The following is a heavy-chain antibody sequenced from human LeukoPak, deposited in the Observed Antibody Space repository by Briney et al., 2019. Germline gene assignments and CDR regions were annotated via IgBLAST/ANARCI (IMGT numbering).Heavy chain of an antibody. CDR2: INTNTGNP. V-gene: IGHV7-4-1*02. CDR3: ARGEGPEDSSGSLDY. CDR1: GYTFTSYA. J-gene: IGHJ4*02. Sequence: ASVKVSCKASGYTFTSYAMNWVRQAPGQGLEWMGWINTNTGNPTYAQGFTGRFVFSLDTSVSTAYLQISSLKAEDTAVYYCARGEGPEDSSGSLDYWGQGTLVIVSS. D-gene: IGHD3-22*01.